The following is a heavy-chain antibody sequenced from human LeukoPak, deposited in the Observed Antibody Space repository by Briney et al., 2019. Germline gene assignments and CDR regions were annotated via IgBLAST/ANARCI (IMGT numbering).Heavy chain of an antibody. J-gene: IGHJ6*03. CDR1: GFTFTSYA. Sequence: GSLRLSCAASGFTFTSYAMSWVRQPPGKGLEWTGTISYSGTTYYSPSLKSRVTISLDTSKNQFSLKLSSVTAADTAIYYCARDFSSSSTVYYYYYMDVWGKGTTVTVSS. D-gene: IGHD6-6*01. CDR3: ARDFSSSSTVYYYYYMDV. V-gene: IGHV4-59*12. CDR2: ISYSGTT.